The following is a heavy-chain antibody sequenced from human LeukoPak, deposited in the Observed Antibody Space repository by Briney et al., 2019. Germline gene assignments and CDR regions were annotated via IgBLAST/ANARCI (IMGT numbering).Heavy chain of an antibody. Sequence: GGSLRLSCAASGFTYSTYAMNWVRQAPGKGLEWVSSTIGSGATTYYADSVKGRFTISRDNAKNSLYLQMNSLRAEDTAVYYCARAAGEMATIRYWGQGTLVTVSS. V-gene: IGHV3-23*01. CDR2: TIGSGATT. D-gene: IGHD5-24*01. CDR3: ARAAGEMATIRY. J-gene: IGHJ4*02. CDR1: GFTYSTYA.